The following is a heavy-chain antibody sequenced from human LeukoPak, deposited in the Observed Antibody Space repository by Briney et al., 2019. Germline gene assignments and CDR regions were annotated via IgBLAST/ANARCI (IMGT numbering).Heavy chain of an antibody. CDR3: ARFGSLREPIHDY. CDR2: IYYSGST. D-gene: IGHD3-16*01. J-gene: IGHJ4*02. CDR1: GGSISSSAYY. V-gene: IGHV4-61*08. Sequence: SETLSLTCTVSGGSISSSAYYWSWIRQPPGKGLEWIGYIYYSGSTYYNPSLRSRVTISVDTSKNQFSLKLSSVTAADTAMYYCARFGSLREPIHDYWGQGTLVTVSS.